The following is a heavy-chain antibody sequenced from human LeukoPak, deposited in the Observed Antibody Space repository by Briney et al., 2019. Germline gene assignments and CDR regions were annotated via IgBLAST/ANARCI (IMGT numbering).Heavy chain of an antibody. CDR1: GFTFDGYA. CDR2: ISWNSGSI. J-gene: IGHJ1*01. CDR3: AKAIYCGGDCYPEYFQH. Sequence: GGSLRLSCAASGFTFDGYAMHWVRQAPGKGLEWVSGISWNSGSIGYADSVKGRFTISRDNAKNSLYLQMNSLRAEDTALYYCAKAIYCGGDCYPEYFQHWGQGTLVTVSS. D-gene: IGHD2-21*02. V-gene: IGHV3-9*01.